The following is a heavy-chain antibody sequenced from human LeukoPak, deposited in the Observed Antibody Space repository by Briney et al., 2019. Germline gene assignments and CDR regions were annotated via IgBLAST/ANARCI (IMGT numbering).Heavy chain of an antibody. CDR2: ISSSSSTI. D-gene: IGHD3-22*01. J-gene: IGHJ4*02. CDR1: GFTFSSYS. CDR3: ARNPHYDRLLPDFDY. Sequence: GGSLRLSCAASGFTFSSYSMNWVRQAPGKGLEWVSYISSSSSTIYYADSVKGRFTISRDNAKNSLYLQMNSLRDEDTAVYYCARNPHYDRLLPDFDYWGQGTLVTVSS. V-gene: IGHV3-48*02.